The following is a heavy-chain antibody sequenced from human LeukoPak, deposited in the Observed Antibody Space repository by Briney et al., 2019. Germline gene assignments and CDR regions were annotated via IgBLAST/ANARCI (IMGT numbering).Heavy chain of an antibody. V-gene: IGHV3-30*02. CDR2: IRYDGGNK. CDR3: AKNSPMIVVAPYYFDY. CDR1: GFTFSSYG. Sequence: GGSLRLSCAASGFTFSSYGMHWVRQAPGKGLEWVAFIRYDGGNKYYADSVKGRFTISRDNSKNTLYLQMNSLRAEDTAVYYCAKNSPMIVVAPYYFDYWGQGTLVTVSS. J-gene: IGHJ4*02. D-gene: IGHD3-22*01.